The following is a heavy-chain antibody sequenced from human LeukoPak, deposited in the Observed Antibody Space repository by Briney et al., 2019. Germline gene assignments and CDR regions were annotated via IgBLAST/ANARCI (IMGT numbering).Heavy chain of an antibody. CDR2: ISSSSSTI. D-gene: IGHD1-26*01. Sequence: PGGSLRLSCAASGFTFSSYSMNWVRQAPGKGLEWVSYISSSSSTIYYADSVKGRFTISRDNAKNSLYLQMNSLRAEDTAVYYCARDLEVGATFYYFDYWGQGTLVTVSS. J-gene: IGHJ4*02. CDR1: GFTFSSYS. CDR3: ARDLEVGATFYYFDY. V-gene: IGHV3-48*01.